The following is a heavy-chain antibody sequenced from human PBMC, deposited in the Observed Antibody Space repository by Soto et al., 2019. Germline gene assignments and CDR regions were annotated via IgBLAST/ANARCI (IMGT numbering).Heavy chain of an antibody. D-gene: IGHD6-19*01. CDR1: GYSFTNYG. CDR3: ARDRGVAPPVAGNTHYYYYLDV. V-gene: IGHV1-18*01. J-gene: IGHJ6*03. Sequence: QDQLVQSGAEVKKPGASVTVSCKASGYSFTNYGVTWVRQAPGQGLEGMGWISAFNGNTHYAQNRQGRVTMTTDASTRPAYLELRSLRSDDTAVYYCARDRGVAPPVAGNTHYYYYLDVWGKGTTVTVSS. CDR2: ISAFNGNT.